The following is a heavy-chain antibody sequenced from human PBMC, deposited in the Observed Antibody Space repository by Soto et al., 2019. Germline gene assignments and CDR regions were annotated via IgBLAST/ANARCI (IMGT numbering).Heavy chain of an antibody. Sequence: GASVKVSCKASGYTFTSYALHWVRQAPGQSLEWMGWINAGNGNTKYSQKVQGRVTITRDTSATTAYMELSSLKSEDTAIYYCARTYSSSLYYFDYWGQGTLVTVSS. CDR3: ARTYSSSLYYFDY. J-gene: IGHJ4*02. D-gene: IGHD6-13*01. CDR1: GYTFTSYA. V-gene: IGHV1-3*01. CDR2: INAGNGNT.